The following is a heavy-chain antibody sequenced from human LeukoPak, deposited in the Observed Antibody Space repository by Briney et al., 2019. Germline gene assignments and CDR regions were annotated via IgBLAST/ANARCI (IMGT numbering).Heavy chain of an antibody. J-gene: IGHJ3*02. CDR2: IYYSGST. Sequence: PSETLSLTCAVSGGSISSGGYSWSWIRQPPGKGLEWIGYIYYSGSTNYNPSLKSRVTISVDTSKNQFSLKLSSVTAADTAVYYCARRTGDAFDIWGQGTMVTVSS. CDR3: ARRTGDAFDI. D-gene: IGHD1-14*01. CDR1: GGSISSGGYS. V-gene: IGHV4-61*08.